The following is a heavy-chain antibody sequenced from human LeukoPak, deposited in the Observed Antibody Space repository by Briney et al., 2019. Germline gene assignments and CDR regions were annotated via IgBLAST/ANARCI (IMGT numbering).Heavy chain of an antibody. D-gene: IGHD2-2*02. CDR3: ARAVVVPAAIGEAYYYYMDV. CDR1: GGSISSYY. CDR2: IYTSGST. Sequence: SETLSLTCTVSGGSISSYYWGWIRQPAGKGLEWIGRIYTSGSTNYNPSLKSRVTMSADTSKNQFSLKLSSVPAADTAVYYCARAVVVPAAIGEAYYYYMDVWGKGTTVTVSS. J-gene: IGHJ6*03. V-gene: IGHV4-4*07.